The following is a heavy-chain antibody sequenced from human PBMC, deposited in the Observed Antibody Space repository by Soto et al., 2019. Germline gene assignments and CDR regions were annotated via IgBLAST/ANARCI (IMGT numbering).Heavy chain of an antibody. D-gene: IGHD1-1*01. Sequence: GGSLRLSCAASGFTFSSYWMSWVRQAPGKGLEWVANINRDGSEKYYADSVKGRFTISRDNAKNSVYLQMNSLRVEDTAVYNCARYTGSGGMDVWGQRTTVTVSS. J-gene: IGHJ6*02. V-gene: IGHV3-7*01. CDR1: GFTFSSYW. CDR2: INRDGSEK. CDR3: ARYTGSGGMDV.